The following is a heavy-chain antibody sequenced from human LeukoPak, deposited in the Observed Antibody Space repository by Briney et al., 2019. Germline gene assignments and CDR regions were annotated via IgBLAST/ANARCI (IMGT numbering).Heavy chain of an antibody. D-gene: IGHD6-13*01. J-gene: IGHJ4*02. Sequence: PGGSLRLSCAVSGFIFSTYEMNWVRQAPGKGLEWVSYISSSGSTIYYADSVKGRFTISRDNAKNSLYLQMNSLRAEDTAVYYCARDLTAAAVSGSYYFDYWGQGTLVTVSS. CDR1: GFIFSTYE. CDR2: ISSSGSTI. V-gene: IGHV3-48*03. CDR3: ARDLTAAAVSGSYYFDY.